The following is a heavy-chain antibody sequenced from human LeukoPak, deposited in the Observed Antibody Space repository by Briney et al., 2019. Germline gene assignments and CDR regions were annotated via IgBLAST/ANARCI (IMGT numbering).Heavy chain of an antibody. CDR2: IYHSGST. CDR1: GGSISSSNW. V-gene: IGHV4-4*02. J-gene: IGHJ4*02. Sequence: SSETLSLTCAVSGGSISSSNWWSWVRQPPGKGLEWIGEIYHSGSTNYNPSLKSRVTISVDKSKNQFSLKLSSVTAADTAVYYCARDRRIAVAGTGGIDYWGQGTLVTVSS. CDR3: ARDRRIAVAGTGGIDY. D-gene: IGHD6-19*01.